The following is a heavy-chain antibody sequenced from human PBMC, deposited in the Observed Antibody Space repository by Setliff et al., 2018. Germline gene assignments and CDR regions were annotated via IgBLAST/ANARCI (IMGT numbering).Heavy chain of an antibody. V-gene: IGHV1-8*02. CDR1: GYTFSAYD. CDR3: ARGQPPTPRPYFYHMDV. J-gene: IGHJ6*03. CDR2: MSPQSDNT. D-gene: IGHD2-15*01. Sequence: ASVKVSCKASGYTFSAYDFNWVRQAPGQGLEWVGSMSPQSDNTVYAQKFLGRVTMTKNTSISTAYMELSSLRSEDTAVYYCARGQPPTPRPYFYHMDVWGKGTKVTVSS.